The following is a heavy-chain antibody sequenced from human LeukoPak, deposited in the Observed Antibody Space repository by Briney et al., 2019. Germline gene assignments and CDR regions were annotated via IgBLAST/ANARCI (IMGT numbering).Heavy chain of an antibody. J-gene: IGHJ4*02. V-gene: IGHV3-21*01. CDR1: GSTFSSYS. CDR2: ISSSSSYI. CDR3: ARGVPLAFYCSSTSCYYFDY. D-gene: IGHD2-2*01. Sequence: GGSLRLSCAASGSTFSSYSMNWVRQAPGKGLEWVSSISSSSSYIYYADSVKGRFTISRDNAKNSLYLQMNSLRAEDTAVYYCARGVPLAFYCSSTSCYYFDYWGQGTLVTVSS.